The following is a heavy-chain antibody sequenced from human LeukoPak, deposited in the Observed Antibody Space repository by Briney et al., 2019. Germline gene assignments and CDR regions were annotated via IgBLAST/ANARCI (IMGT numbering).Heavy chain of an antibody. D-gene: IGHD3-3*01. CDR2: IKQDGSEK. CDR1: GFTFGSYW. J-gene: IGHJ4*02. Sequence: PGGSLRLACAASGFTFGSYWMSWVRQAPGKGLEWVANIKQDGSEKYYVDSVKGRFTIYRDNAKNSLYLQMNSLRAEDTAVYYCARDLGPWYDFWSGYFGYWGQGTLVTVSS. CDR3: ARDLGPWYDFWSGYFGY. V-gene: IGHV3-7*01.